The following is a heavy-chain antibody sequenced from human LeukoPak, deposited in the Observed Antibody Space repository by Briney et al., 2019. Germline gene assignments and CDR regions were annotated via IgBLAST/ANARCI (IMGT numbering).Heavy chain of an antibody. J-gene: IGHJ4*02. CDR2: ISYDGSNK. V-gene: IGHV3-30*04. CDR3: ARGRGGSSGYLDY. D-gene: IGHD3-22*01. Sequence: GGSLRLSCAASGFTFSSYAMHWVRQAPGKGLEWVAVISYDGSNKYYADSVKGRFTISRDNSKNTLYLQMNSLRAEDTAVYYCARGRGGSSGYLDYWGQGALVTVSS. CDR1: GFTFSSYA.